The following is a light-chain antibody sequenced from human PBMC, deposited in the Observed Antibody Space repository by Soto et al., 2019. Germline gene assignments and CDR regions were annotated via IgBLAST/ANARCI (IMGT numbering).Light chain of an antibody. CDR2: GAS. J-gene: IGKJ3*01. CDR1: EDIKKY. V-gene: IGKV1-33*01. CDR3: QHYDNLPPFT. Sequence: DIQMTQYPSSLSASIGDRVTITCQASEDIKKYLSWYQQKPGRAPKLLIYGASNLEAGVPSRFSGRGYGTEFTLAITSLQPEDIATYYCQHYDNLPPFTFGPGTKV.